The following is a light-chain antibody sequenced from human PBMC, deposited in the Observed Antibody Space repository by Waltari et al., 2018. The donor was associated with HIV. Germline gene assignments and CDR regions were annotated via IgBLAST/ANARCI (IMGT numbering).Light chain of an antibody. J-gene: IGLJ2*01. CDR1: PSHIRSNH. Sequence: QSLVTQPPSASGTLGQRVTVSCSGGPSHIRSNHVYWYQSLPGTSPTPAIYMHDQRPAGVPDRSAGAKSGTSAALAISGLRSEDEADYYCASWDDSLGGYWIFGGGTNLTVL. CDR3: ASWDDSLGGYWI. CDR2: MHD. V-gene: IGLV1-47*01.